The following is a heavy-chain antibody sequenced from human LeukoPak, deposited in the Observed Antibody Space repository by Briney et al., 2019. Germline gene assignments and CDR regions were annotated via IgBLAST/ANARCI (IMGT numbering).Heavy chain of an antibody. D-gene: IGHD2-2*01. CDR3: ARDPVAPRYCSSTSCYDSRGWFDP. CDR1: GFTFSSYW. J-gene: IGHJ5*02. V-gene: IGHV3-74*01. Sequence: GGSLRFSCAASGFTFSSYWMHWVRQAPGKGLVWVSRINSDGSSTSYADSVKGRFTISRDNAKNTLYLQMNSLRAEDTAVYYCARDPVAPRYCSSTSCYDSRGWFDPWGQGTLVTVSS. CDR2: INSDGSST.